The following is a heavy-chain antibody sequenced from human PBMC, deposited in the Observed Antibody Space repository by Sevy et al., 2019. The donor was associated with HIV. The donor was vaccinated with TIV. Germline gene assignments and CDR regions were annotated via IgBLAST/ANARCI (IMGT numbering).Heavy chain of an antibody. CDR2: LSYDGNNK. J-gene: IGHJ6*02. Sequence: GGSLRLSCAASGFTFSTYAMHWVRQAPGKGLEWVAVLSYDGNNKFYADSVKGRFTISRDNSKNTLYLQVNSLRADDTAGYYCAKNNQYSSPSGSYYYAMDVWGQGTTVTVSS. D-gene: IGHD6-6*01. V-gene: IGHV3-30-3*01. CDR3: AKNNQYSSPSGSYYYAMDV. CDR1: GFTFSTYA.